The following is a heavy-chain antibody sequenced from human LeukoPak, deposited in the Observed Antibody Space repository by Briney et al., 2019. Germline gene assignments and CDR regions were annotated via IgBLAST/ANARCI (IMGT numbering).Heavy chain of an antibody. CDR3: TRGHGWTDY. Sequence: SETLSLTCSVSGVSVAAAYYWTWIRQSAGKGLEWIGRTYLRRTNDHNPSLASRVAMSVDTSRNQIHLELNSVTAADTAVYFCTRGHGWTDYWGPGTQVTVSS. D-gene: IGHD6-19*01. CDR2: TYLRRTN. J-gene: IGHJ4*02. CDR1: GVSVAAAYY. V-gene: IGHV4-4*07.